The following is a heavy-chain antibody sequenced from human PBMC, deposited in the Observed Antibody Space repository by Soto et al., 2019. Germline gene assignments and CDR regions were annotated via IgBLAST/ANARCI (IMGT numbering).Heavy chain of an antibody. D-gene: IGHD3-22*01. V-gene: IGHV4-39*07. CDR3: ARSPDSSGYYPRWYYYGMDV. CDR2: IYYSGST. CDR1: GGSISSSSYY. J-gene: IGHJ6*02. Sequence: PSETLSLTCTVSGGSISSSSYYWGWIRQPPGKGLEWIGSIYYSGSTYYNPSLKTRVTISADTSKNQFSLKLSSVTAADTAVYYCARSPDSSGYYPRWYYYGMDVWGQGTTVTVSS.